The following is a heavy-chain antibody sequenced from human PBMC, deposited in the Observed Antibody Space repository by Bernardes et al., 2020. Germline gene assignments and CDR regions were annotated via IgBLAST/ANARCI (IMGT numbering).Heavy chain of an antibody. J-gene: IGHJ4*02. CDR1: GGLLRDYY. CDR3: ARADIYSGYDLFDY. Sequence: SVTLTLTCTVSGGLLRDYYWSWIRQPAGKGLEWIGRIYSSGSTHYNPSLKSRVTMSVDKSKNQFTLKLSSVTAADTAVYYCARADIYSGYDLFDYWGQGTLVTVSS. V-gene: IGHV4-4*07. D-gene: IGHD5-12*01. CDR2: IYSSGST.